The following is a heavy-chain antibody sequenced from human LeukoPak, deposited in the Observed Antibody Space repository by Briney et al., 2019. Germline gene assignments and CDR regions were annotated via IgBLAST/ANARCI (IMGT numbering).Heavy chain of an antibody. Sequence: PGGPLRLSCAASGFTFSSYWMSWVRQAPGKGLEWVANINQDGGEKYYVDSVEGRFTISRDNAKNSLYLQMNSLRAEDTAVYYCASIVVVIGTRSFDYWGQGSLVSVSS. J-gene: IGHJ4*02. D-gene: IGHD2-15*01. CDR1: GFTFSSYW. V-gene: IGHV3-7*01. CDR3: ASIVVVIGTRSFDY. CDR2: INQDGGEK.